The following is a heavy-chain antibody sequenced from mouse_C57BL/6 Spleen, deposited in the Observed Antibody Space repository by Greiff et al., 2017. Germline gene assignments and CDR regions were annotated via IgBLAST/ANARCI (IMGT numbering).Heavy chain of an antibody. V-gene: IGHV3-6*01. Sequence: EVKLMESGPGLVKPSQSLSLTCSVSGYSFTSGYYWNWIRQFPGNKLEWMGYISYDGNNNYNPSLKNRISITRDTSKNQLFLKLNSVTAEDTATYYCASGDWFAYWGQGTLVTVSA. CDR2: ISYDGNN. J-gene: IGHJ3*01. CDR1: GYSFTSGYY. CDR3: ASGDWFAY.